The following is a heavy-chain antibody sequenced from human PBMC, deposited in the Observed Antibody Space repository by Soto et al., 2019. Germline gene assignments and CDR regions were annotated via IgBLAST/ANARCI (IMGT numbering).Heavy chain of an antibody. CDR2: ISYDGSNK. D-gene: IGHD3-10*01. J-gene: IGHJ6*02. V-gene: IGHV3-30*18. Sequence: QVQLVESGGGVVQPGRSLRLSCAASGFTFSSYGMHWVRQAPGKGLEWVAVISYDGSNKYYADSVKGRFTISRDNSKNTLYLQMNSLRAEDTAVYYCAKDIRVGASSYYYYGMDVWGQGTTVTVSS. CDR1: GFTFSSYG. CDR3: AKDIRVGASSYYYYGMDV.